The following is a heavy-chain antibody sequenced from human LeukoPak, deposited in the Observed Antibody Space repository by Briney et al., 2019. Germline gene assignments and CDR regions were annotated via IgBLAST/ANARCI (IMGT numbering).Heavy chain of an antibody. J-gene: IGHJ4*02. CDR2: INHDGTEQ. D-gene: IGHD6-13*01. V-gene: IGHV3-7*03. Sequence: GGSLRLSCAASGFPLTSYWMNWVGQAPGKGLEWVANINHDGTEQYYVDSVKGRFAISRDNTKNLLFLQMNGLRADDTAVYYCAKTPYINTWYSVWGEVTLVTVSS. CDR3: AKTPYINTWYSV. CDR1: GFPLTSYW.